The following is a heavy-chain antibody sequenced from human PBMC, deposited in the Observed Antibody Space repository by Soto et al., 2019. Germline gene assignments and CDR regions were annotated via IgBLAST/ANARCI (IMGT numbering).Heavy chain of an antibody. CDR3: ASYGSGRPNWFDP. CDR2: IKQDGSEK. J-gene: IGHJ5*02. V-gene: IGHV3-7*05. Sequence: EVQLVESGGGLVQPGGSLRLSCAASGFTFSSYWMSWVRQAPGKGLEGVANIKQDGSEKYYVDSVKGRFTISRDNAKNSLYLQMNSLRAEDTAVYYCASYGSGRPNWFDPWGQGTLVTVSS. CDR1: GFTFSSYW. D-gene: IGHD3-10*01.